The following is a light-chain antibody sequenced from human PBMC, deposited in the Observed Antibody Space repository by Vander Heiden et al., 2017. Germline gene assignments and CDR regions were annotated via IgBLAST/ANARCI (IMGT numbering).Light chain of an antibody. J-gene: IGLJ3*02. CDR3: QTWSTGIRV. Sequence: QLVLTQSPSASASLGASVKLTCTLSSGHSSSAIAWHQQQPDKGHRYLMKLNSDGINNKGDVIPARFSGSRSGADRYLTISSLQSDDEADYYCQTWSTGIRVFGGGTKLTVL. CDR2: LNSDGIN. V-gene: IGLV4-69*01. CDR1: SGHSSSA.